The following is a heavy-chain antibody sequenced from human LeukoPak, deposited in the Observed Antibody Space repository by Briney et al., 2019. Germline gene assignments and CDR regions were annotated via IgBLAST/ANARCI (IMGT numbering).Heavy chain of an antibody. CDR2: ISYDGSNK. V-gene: IGHV3-30*03. CDR3: ARDSSGPLY. Sequence: PGRSLRLSCAPSGFTFSSYGMHWVRQAPGKGLEWVAVISYDGSNKYYADSVKGRFTISRDNSKNTLYLQMNSLRAEDTAVYYCARDSSGPLYWGQGTLVTVSS. CDR1: GFTFSSYG. D-gene: IGHD6-19*01. J-gene: IGHJ4*02.